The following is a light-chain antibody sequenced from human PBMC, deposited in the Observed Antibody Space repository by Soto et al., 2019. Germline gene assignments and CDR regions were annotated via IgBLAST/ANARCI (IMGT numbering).Light chain of an antibody. Sequence: DVVMTQSPLSLPVTLGQPASISCRSSQSLLYSDGNTYLNWFHQRPGQSPRRLIYKVSIRDSGVXDXXSGNGSGTDFPLSISSVEADDVGIYYCMQATHSPRTFGQGTRLDIK. CDR2: KVS. J-gene: IGKJ1*01. V-gene: IGKV2-30*01. CDR3: MQATHSPRT. CDR1: QSLLYSDGNTY.